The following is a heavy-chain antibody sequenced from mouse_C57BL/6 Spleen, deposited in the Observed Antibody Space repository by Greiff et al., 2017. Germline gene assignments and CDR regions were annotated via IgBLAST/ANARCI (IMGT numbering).Heavy chain of an antibody. V-gene: IGHV1-72*01. CDR1: GYTFTSYW. CDR3: ARSVITTVVAKDAMDY. J-gene: IGHJ4*01. CDR2: IDPNSGGT. D-gene: IGHD1-1*01. Sequence: QVQLKESGAELVKPGASVKLSCKASGYTFTSYWMHWVKQRPGRGLEWIGRIDPNSGGTKYNEKFKSKATLTVDKPSSTAYMQLSSLTSEDSAVYYCARSVITTVVAKDAMDYWGQGTSVTVSS.